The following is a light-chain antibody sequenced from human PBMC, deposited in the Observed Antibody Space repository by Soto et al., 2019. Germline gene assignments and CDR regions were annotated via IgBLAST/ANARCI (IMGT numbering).Light chain of an antibody. Sequence: EIEMTQYPATLSVSPGERATLSCRASQSVSDHLAWYQQKPGQALRLLIYGASTRATGIPARFSGIGSETEFTLTISSLQSEDFAVNYCQQYNNWPLTFGGGTKVDIK. CDR1: QSVSDH. CDR2: GAS. V-gene: IGKV3D-15*01. J-gene: IGKJ4*01. CDR3: QQYNNWPLT.